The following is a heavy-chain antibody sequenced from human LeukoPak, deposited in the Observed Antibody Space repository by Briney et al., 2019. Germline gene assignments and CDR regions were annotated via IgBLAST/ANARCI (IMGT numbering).Heavy chain of an antibody. V-gene: IGHV3-33*08. J-gene: IGHJ4*02. Sequence: GGSLRLSCAASGFTFSSYGMHWVRQAPGKGLEWVAVIWYDGSNKYYADSVKGRFTISRDNSKNTLYLQMNSLRAEDTAVYYCAREVGTQWLVLFDYWGQGTLVTVSP. CDR1: GFTFSSYG. CDR3: AREVGTQWLVLFDY. CDR2: IWYDGSNK. D-gene: IGHD6-19*01.